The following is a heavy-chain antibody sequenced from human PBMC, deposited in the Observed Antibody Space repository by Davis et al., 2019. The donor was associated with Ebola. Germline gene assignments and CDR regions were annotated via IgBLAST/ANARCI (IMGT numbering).Heavy chain of an antibody. CDR3: ARGERTLSWFGEALTGMDV. V-gene: IGHV4-34*01. CDR2: INHSGRT. D-gene: IGHD3-10*01. CDR1: GGSFSGYY. J-gene: IGHJ6*02. Sequence: MPSETLSLTCAAYGGSFSGYYWYWIRQPPGKGLDWIWDINHSGRTNYNPSPKSRVTISVDTSKNQISLKLSSVTAADTAVYYCARGERTLSWFGEALTGMDVWGQGTTVNVSS.